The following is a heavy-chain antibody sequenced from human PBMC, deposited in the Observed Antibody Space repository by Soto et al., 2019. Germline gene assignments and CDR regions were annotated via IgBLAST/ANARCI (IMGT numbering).Heavy chain of an antibody. Sequence: TLSLTCAVSGGSISSGGYSWSWIRQPPGKGLNYIGYIYHSGSTYYNQSLKSRVTISVDRSMNQFSLNLTSVTAADTAVYYCARDPARGGGSYLGYFDYWGQGTPVTVSS. D-gene: IGHD1-26*01. CDR2: IYHSGST. V-gene: IGHV4-30-2*01. CDR1: GGSISSGGYS. CDR3: ARDPARGGGSYLGYFDY. J-gene: IGHJ4*02.